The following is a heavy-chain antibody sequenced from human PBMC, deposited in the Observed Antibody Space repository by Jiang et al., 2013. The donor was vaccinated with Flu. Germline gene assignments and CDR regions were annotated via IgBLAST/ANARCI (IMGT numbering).Heavy chain of an antibody. CDR1: VAPSLVTT. Sequence: GPGLVKPSETLSLTCTVSVAPSLVTTGPGPAAPRRGLEWIGNIHYSGSTNYNPSLKSRLTISVDTSKNQFSLSLSSVTAADTAIYYCARRARQGSRAGRFDPWGQGTLVTVSS. CDR3: ARRARQGSRAGRFDP. CDR2: IHYSGST. V-gene: IGHV4-59*01. J-gene: IGHJ5*02. D-gene: IGHD5-24*01.